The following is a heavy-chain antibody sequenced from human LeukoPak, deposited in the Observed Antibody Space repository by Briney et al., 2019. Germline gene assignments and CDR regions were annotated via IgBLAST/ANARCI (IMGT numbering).Heavy chain of an antibody. V-gene: IGHV4-39*01. D-gene: IGHD3-9*01. CDR2: IYYSGST. J-gene: IGHJ5*02. Sequence: SETLSLTCTVSGGSISSSSYYWGSIRQPPGKGLEWIGSIYYSGSTYYNPSLKSRVTISVDTSKNQFSLKLSSVTAADTAVYYCARHRPEYYDILTGRFDPWGQGTLVTVSS. CDR1: GGSISSSSYY. CDR3: ARHRPEYYDILTGRFDP.